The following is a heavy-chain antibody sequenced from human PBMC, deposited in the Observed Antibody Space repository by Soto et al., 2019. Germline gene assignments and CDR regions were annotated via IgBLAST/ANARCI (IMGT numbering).Heavy chain of an antibody. Sequence: ASVKVSCKASGYTFTGYYMHWVRQAPGQGLEWMGWINPNSGGTNYAQKFQGWVTMTRDTSISTAYMELSRLRSDDTAVYYCARDMVDCSGGSCYPPSFDYWGQGTLVTVSS. CDR1: GYTFTGYY. CDR2: INPNSGGT. J-gene: IGHJ4*02. CDR3: ARDMVDCSGGSCYPPSFDY. D-gene: IGHD2-15*01. V-gene: IGHV1-2*04.